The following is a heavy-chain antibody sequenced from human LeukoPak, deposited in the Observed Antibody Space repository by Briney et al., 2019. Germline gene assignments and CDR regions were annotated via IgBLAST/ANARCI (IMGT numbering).Heavy chain of an antibody. J-gene: IGHJ6*03. CDR3: AKGYCSSTSCYGGATYYYYYYMDV. D-gene: IGHD2-2*01. CDR1: GFTFSDYY. Sequence: GGSLRLSCAASGFTFSDYYMSWIRQAPGKGLEWVSYISRSGSTIYYADSVKGRFTISRDNAKNSLYLQMNSLRAEDTAVYYCAKGYCSSTSCYGGATYYYYYYMDVWGKGTTVTVSS. CDR2: ISRSGSTI. V-gene: IGHV3-11*01.